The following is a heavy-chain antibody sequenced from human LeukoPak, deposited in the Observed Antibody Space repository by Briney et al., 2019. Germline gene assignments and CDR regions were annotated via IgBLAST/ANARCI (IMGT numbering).Heavy chain of an antibody. J-gene: IGHJ3*02. CDR3: VRGGPGGFDI. D-gene: IGHD1-1*01. V-gene: IGHV3-13*04. CDR2: IGKAGDT. Sequence: PGGSLRLSCAASGFTFTTYDMHWVRQATGKGLEWVSGIGKAGDTYYSGSVKGRFTISRENAKNSLYLQMSSVRAGDTAVYYCVRGGPGGFDIWGQGTMVTVFS. CDR1: GFTFTTYD.